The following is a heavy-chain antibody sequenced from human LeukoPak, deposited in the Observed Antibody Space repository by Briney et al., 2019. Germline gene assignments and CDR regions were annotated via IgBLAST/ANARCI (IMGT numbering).Heavy chain of an antibody. J-gene: IGHJ4*02. D-gene: IGHD1-1*01. CDR2: ISYDGSNK. Sequence: GGSLRLSCAASGFTFSSYAMHWVRQAPGKGLEWVAVISYDGSNKYYADSVKGRFTISRDNSKNTLYLQMNSLRAEDTAVYYCARARGTTSPLDYWGQGTLVTVSS. V-gene: IGHV3-30-3*01. CDR1: GFTFSSYA. CDR3: ARARGTTSPLDY.